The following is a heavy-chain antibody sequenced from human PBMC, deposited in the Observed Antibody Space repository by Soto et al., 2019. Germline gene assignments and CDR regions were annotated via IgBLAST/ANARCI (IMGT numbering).Heavy chain of an antibody. CDR1: GDSIRNYY. CDR3: ARLKRGYSYGSIIDF. CDR2: IFYSGST. D-gene: IGHD5-18*01. Sequence: SETLSLTCTVSGDSIRNYYWSWIRQPPGKGLEYIGYIFYSGSTNYNPSLKSRVAISVDTSRNQFALKLRSVTAADTATYYCARLKRGYSYGSIIDFWGRGTLVTVSS. J-gene: IGHJ4*01. V-gene: IGHV4-59*08.